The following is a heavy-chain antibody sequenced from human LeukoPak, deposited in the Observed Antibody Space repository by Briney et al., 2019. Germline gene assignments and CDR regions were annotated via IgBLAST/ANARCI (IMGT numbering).Heavy chain of an antibody. CDR2: ISAYNGNT. V-gene: IGHV1-18*01. CDR3: ARVGHYYYDSSGYYH. J-gene: IGHJ4*02. Sequence: ASVKVSCKASGYTFTSYGISWVRQVPGQGLEWMGWISAYNGNTNYAQKLQGRVTMTTDTSTSTAYMELRSLRSDDTAVYYCARVGHYYYDSSGYYHWGQGTLVTVSS. D-gene: IGHD3-22*01. CDR1: GYTFTSYG.